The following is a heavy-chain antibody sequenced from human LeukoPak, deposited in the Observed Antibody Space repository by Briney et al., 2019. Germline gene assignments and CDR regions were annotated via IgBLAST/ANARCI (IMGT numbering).Heavy chain of an antibody. D-gene: IGHD2-15*01. V-gene: IGHV4-30-4*01. Sequence: SSETQSLTCTVSGGSISSGDYYWSWIRQPPGKGLEWIGYIYYSGSTYYNPSLKSRVTISVDTSKNQFSLKLSSVTAADTAVYYCARGGVVVVVAATWFDPWGQGTLVTVSS. CDR2: IYYSGST. CDR3: ARGGVVVVVAATWFDP. CDR1: GGSISSGDYY. J-gene: IGHJ5*02.